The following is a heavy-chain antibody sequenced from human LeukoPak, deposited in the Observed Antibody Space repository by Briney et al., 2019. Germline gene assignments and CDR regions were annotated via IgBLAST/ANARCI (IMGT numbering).Heavy chain of an antibody. CDR2: ISAYNGNT. J-gene: IGHJ5*02. CDR1: GYTFTSYG. V-gene: IGHV1-18*04. D-gene: IGHD3-9*01. Sequence: ASVKVSCKASGYTFTSYGISWVRQAPGQGLEWMGWISAYNGNTNYAQKLQGRVTMTTDTSTSTAYMELRSLRSDDTAVYYCARGFWAGDILTGYYRMPPAPFDPWGQGTLVTVSS. CDR3: ARGFWAGDILTGYYRMPPAPFDP.